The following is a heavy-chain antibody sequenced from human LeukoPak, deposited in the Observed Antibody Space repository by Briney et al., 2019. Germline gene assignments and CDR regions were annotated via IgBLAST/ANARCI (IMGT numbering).Heavy chain of an antibody. V-gene: IGHV1-46*01. CDR3: ARGPLSGYDFWSGYYQSNWFDP. CDR1: GYTFTSYH. CDR2: INPSGGST. D-gene: IGHD3-3*01. Sequence: AASVKVSCKASGYTFTSYHMHWVRQAPGQGLEWMGIINPSGGSTSYAQKFQGRVTMTRDTSTSTVYMELSSLRSEDTAVYYCARGPLSGYDFWSGYYQSNWFDPWGQGTLVTVSS. J-gene: IGHJ5*02.